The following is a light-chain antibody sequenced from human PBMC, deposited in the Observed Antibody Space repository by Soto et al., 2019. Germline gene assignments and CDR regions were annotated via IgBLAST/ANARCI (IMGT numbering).Light chain of an antibody. CDR3: TSWTTSATML. CDR1: SSDIGAYHF. J-gene: IGLJ2*01. V-gene: IGLV2-14*03. Sequence: QSALTQPASVSGSPGQSITISCTGTSSDIGAYHFVSWYQQHPGKAPKLMLYDVNIRPSGVSNRFSGSKSGNTAYLTISGVQAEDEDDYYSTSWTTSATMLFGGGTQLTVL. CDR2: DVN.